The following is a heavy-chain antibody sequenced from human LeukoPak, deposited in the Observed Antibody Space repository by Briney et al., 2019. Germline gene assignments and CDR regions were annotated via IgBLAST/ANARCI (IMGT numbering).Heavy chain of an antibody. D-gene: IGHD3-3*01. CDR1: GFTFSSYW. CDR3: AKDRGTIFGVVITYFDY. CDR2: ISGSGGST. V-gene: IGHV3-23*01. J-gene: IGHJ4*02. Sequence: GGSLRLSCAASGFTFSSYWMSWVRQAPGKGLEWVSAISGSGGSTYYADSVKGRFTISRDNSKNTLYLQMNSLRAEDTVVYYCAKDRGTIFGVVITYFDYWGQGTLVTVSS.